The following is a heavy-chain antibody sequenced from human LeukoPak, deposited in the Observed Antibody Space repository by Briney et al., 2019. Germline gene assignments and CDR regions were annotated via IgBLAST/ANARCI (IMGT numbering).Heavy chain of an antibody. CDR2: ISGSGSDI. D-gene: IGHD5-24*01. V-gene: IGHV3-48*03. J-gene: IGHJ6*02. Sequence: PGGSLRLSCAASGFTFSSYEMKWVRQAPGKGLEWVSSISGSGSDIHYADSVKGRFTISRDNAKNSLYLQMNSLRAEDTAVYYCARDLAYNYNYYYYGLDVWGQGTTVTVSS. CDR1: GFTFSSYE. CDR3: ARDLAYNYNYYYYGLDV.